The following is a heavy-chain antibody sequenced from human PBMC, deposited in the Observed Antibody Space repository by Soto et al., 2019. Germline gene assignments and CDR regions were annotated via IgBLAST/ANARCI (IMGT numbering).Heavy chain of an antibody. CDR2: IYHSGST. D-gene: IGHD3-9*01. CDR1: GGSISSSNW. CDR3: ARDKIIYDILTGQYYYYGMDV. Sequence: SETLSLTCAVSGGSISSSNWWSWVRQPPGKGLEWIGEIYHSGSTNYNPSLKSRVTISVDKSKNQFSLKLSSVTAADTAVYYCARDKIIYDILTGQYYYYGMDVWGQGTTVT. J-gene: IGHJ6*02. V-gene: IGHV4-4*02.